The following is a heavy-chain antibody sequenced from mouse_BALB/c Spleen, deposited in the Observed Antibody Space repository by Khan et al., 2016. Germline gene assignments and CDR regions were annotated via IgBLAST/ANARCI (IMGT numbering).Heavy chain of an antibody. Sequence: EVKLEVSGGGLVQPGRSMKLSCVASGFTFSNYWMNWVRQSPAKGLEWVAEIKLKSNDYATHYAESVKGRFTISRDDSKSSVYLQMNNLRAEDAGIEYCTRPGGNADWGQGTTLTVSS. CDR2: IKLKSNDYAT. D-gene: IGHD2-1*01. CDR1: GFTFSNYW. J-gene: IGHJ2*01. CDR3: TRPGGNAD. V-gene: IGHV6-6*02.